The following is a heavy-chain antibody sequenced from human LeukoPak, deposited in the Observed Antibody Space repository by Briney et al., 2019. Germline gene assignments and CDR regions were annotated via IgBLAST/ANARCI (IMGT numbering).Heavy chain of an antibody. CDR3: ASGSGWYFDY. J-gene: IGHJ4*02. V-gene: IGHV3-7*01. CDR1: GFTFSSYA. CDR2: IKQDGSEK. D-gene: IGHD6-19*01. Sequence: PGGSLRLSCAASGFTFSSYAMSWVRQAQGKGLEWVANIKQDGSEKYYVDSVKGRFTISRDNAKNSLYLQMNSLRAEDTAIYYCASGSGWYFDYWGQGTLVTVSS.